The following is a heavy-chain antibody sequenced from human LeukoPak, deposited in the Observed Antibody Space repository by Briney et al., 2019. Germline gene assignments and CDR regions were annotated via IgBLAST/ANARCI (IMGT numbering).Heavy chain of an antibody. Sequence: PGGSLRLSCAASGFTLSTYAMSWVRQAPGKGLEWVSTISGSGANTYYADSVRGRFTISRDNSKNTLYLHMNSLRAEDTAVYYCAKDLAVAVPNYFDSWGQGTLVTVSS. V-gene: IGHV3-23*01. CDR3: AKDLAVAVPNYFDS. CDR1: GFTLSTYA. D-gene: IGHD6-19*01. J-gene: IGHJ4*02. CDR2: ISGSGANT.